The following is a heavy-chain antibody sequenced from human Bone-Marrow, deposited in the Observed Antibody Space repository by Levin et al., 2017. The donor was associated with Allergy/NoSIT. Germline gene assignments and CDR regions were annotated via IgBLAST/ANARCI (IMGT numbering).Heavy chain of an antibody. Sequence: SQTLSLTCTVSRGSINIDSYFWGWIRQPPGKGLEWIGRIYRSGSTAYNPSLKSRVTMSVDTSKNQFSLRLRSVTAADTAIYYCARIVDFSRIVGANTFDYWGQGTLVTVPS. V-gene: IGHV4-39*01. D-gene: IGHD1-26*01. CDR3: ARIVDFSRIVGANTFDY. J-gene: IGHJ4*02. CDR1: RGSINIDSYF. CDR2: IYRSGST.